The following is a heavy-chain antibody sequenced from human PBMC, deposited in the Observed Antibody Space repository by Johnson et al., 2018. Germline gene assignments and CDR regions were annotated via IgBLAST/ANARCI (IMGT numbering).Heavy chain of an antibody. Sequence: QVQLQESGPRLVKPSETLSLTCTVSGASIRTYYWSWIRQSPGRGLEWIGYVYHNGDINYNPSLKSRLTISLETSTNNFSLRLTSLTASDTAVYFCLGGDRVLSSYSWGQGAMVTVSS. D-gene: IGHD3-16*01. CDR2: VYHNGDI. J-gene: IGHJ4*02. V-gene: IGHV4-59*01. CDR1: GASIRTYY. CDR3: LGGDRVLSSYS.